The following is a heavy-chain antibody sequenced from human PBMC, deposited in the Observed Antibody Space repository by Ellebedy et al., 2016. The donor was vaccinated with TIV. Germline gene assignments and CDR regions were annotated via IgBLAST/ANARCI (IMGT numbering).Heavy chain of an antibody. CDR1: GGSINNYY. CDR2: VHHSGIS. J-gene: IGHJ6*02. Sequence: MPSETLSLTCSVSGGSINNYYWTWIWQPPGQGLEWIGDVHHSGISHIHPSLKSRVTLSLDTSKNQFSLDLSSVTAADTATYYCARDLGRYGMDVWGQGTTVTVSS. CDR3: ARDLGRYGMDV. V-gene: IGHV4-59*01.